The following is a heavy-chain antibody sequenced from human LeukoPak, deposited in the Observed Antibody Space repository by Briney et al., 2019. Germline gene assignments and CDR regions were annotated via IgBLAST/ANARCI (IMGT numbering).Heavy chain of an antibody. J-gene: IGHJ3*02. V-gene: IGHV3-21*01. CDR2: ISSSSSYI. CDR1: GFTFSTYA. D-gene: IGHD2-21*02. CDR3: ARDFGYCGGDCYSVAFDI. Sequence: GGSLRLSCVASGFTFSTYAMIWVRQPPGKGLEWVSSISSSSSYIYYADSVKGRFTISRDNAKNSLYLQMNSLRAEDTAVYYCARDFGYCGGDCYSVAFDIWGQGTMVTVSS.